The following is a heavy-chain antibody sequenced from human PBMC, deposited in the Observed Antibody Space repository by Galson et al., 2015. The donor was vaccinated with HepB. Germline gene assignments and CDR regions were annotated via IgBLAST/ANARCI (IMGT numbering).Heavy chain of an antibody. CDR1: GFSLRTSGMC. J-gene: IGHJ4*02. V-gene: IGHV2-70*11. CDR2: IDWDDDK. D-gene: IGHD5-12*01. Sequence: PALVKPTQTLTLTCTFSGFSLRTSGMCVSWIRQPPGKALERLARIDWDDDKYYSTSLKTRLTISKDTSKNQVVLTMTNMDPVDTATYYCARIQGATIGLGYWGQGTLVTVSS. CDR3: ARIQGATIGLGY.